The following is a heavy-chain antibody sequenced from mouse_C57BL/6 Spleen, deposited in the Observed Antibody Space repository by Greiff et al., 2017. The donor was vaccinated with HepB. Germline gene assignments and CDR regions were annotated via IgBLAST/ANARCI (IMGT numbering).Heavy chain of an antibody. Sequence: EVKLQESGPGLVKPSQSLSLTCSVTGYSITSGYYWNWIRQFPGNKLEWMGYISYDGSNNYNPSLKNRSSITRDTSKNQFFLKLNSVTTEDTATYYCARGGLPYWYFDVWGTGTTVTVSS. CDR1: GYSITSGYY. J-gene: IGHJ1*03. V-gene: IGHV3-6*01. CDR2: ISYDGSN. D-gene: IGHD3-3*01. CDR3: ARGGLPYWYFDV.